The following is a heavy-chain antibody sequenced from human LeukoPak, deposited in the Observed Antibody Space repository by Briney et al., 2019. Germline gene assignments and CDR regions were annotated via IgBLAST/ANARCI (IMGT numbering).Heavy chain of an antibody. D-gene: IGHD1-14*01. CDR1: GGSFSGYY. CDR2: INHSGST. CDR3: ARELYTGGHLDY. J-gene: IGHJ4*02. Sequence: PSETLSLTCAVYGGSFSGYYWSWIRQPPGKGLEWIGEINHSGSTNYNPSLKSRVTISVDTSKNQFSLKLSSVTAADTAVYYCARELYTGGHLDYWGQGTLVTVSS. V-gene: IGHV4-34*09.